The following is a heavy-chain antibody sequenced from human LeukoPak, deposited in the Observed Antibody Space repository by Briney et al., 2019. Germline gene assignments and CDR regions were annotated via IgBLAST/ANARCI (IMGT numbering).Heavy chain of an antibody. J-gene: IGHJ4*02. CDR1: GFTFSSYD. CDR2: ISYDGRNK. D-gene: IGHD6-19*01. V-gene: IGHV3-30*18. Sequence: GGSLRLSCAASGFTFSSYDMHWVRQASGKGLEWVAVISYDGRNKYYADSVKGRFTNSRDNSKNTLYLQMNSLRAEDTALYYCANKGSSDWRFDYWGQGTLVTVSS. CDR3: ANKGSSDWRFDY.